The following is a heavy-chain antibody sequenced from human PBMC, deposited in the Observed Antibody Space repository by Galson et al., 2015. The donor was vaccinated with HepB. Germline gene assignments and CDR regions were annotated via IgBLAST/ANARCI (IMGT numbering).Heavy chain of an antibody. V-gene: IGHV3-11*01. J-gene: IGHJ4*02. CDR1: GFTFSDYY. D-gene: IGHD6-13*01. CDR2: ISSSGNTI. Sequence: SLRLSCAASGFTFSDYYMSWIRQAPGKGLEWVSYISSSGNTIYYADSVKGRFTISRDSAKNSLYLQMNSLRAEDTAVYYCARENEGSSSRSKLGYWGQGTLVTVSS. CDR3: ARENEGSSSRSKLGY.